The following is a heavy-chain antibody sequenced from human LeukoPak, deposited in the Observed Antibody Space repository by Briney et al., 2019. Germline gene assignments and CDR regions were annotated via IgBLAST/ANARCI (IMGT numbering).Heavy chain of an antibody. CDR1: GFTFSSYA. D-gene: IGHD3-9*01. Sequence: PGGSVRLSCAASGFTFSSYAMSWVRQAPGKGLEWVSGISGSGGSTYYADSVKGRFTISRDNSKNTMYLQMNSLRAEDTAAYYCAKESAYDILTGYSDYWGQGTLVTVSS. J-gene: IGHJ4*02. V-gene: IGHV3-23*01. CDR3: AKESAYDILTGYSDY. CDR2: ISGSGGST.